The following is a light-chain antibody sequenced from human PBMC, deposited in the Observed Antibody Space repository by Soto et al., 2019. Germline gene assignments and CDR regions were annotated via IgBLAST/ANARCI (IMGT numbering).Light chain of an antibody. Sequence: EIVLTQSPGTLSLSPGERATLSCRASQSDSSSYLAWYQQKPGQAPRLLIYGASSRATGIPDTFSGSGSGTDFTLTISRLEPEDFAVYYCQQYGTSPWTFGQGTNIEIK. V-gene: IGKV3-20*01. CDR2: GAS. J-gene: IGKJ1*01. CDR3: QQYGTSPWT. CDR1: QSDSSSY.